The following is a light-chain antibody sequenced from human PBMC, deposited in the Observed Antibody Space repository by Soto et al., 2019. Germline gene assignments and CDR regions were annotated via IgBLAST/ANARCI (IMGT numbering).Light chain of an antibody. Sequence: ETVMTRSPATLAVSPGDSSALCFSASQSVRINLAWYQQKPGQAPRLLVYGASTRATGIPARFSGSGSGTEFTLTISSLQSEDFAVYYCQQYDNWPPITFGQGTRLEIK. J-gene: IGKJ5*01. CDR3: QQYDNWPPIT. V-gene: IGKV3D-15*01. CDR2: GAS. CDR1: QSVRIN.